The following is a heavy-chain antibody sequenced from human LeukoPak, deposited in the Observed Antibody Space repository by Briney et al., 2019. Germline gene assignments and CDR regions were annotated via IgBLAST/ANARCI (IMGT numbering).Heavy chain of an antibody. CDR3: AKEGHGNAFDI. V-gene: IGHV3-30-3*01. CDR2: ISYDGSNR. CDR1: GFTFSRYS. D-gene: IGHD1-1*01. Sequence: GRSLRLSCAASGFTFSRYSMDWVRQAPGKGLEWVAVISYDGSNRYNADSVRGRFTISRDNSKNTVNLQMNSLTAEDTAVYYCAKEGHGNAFDIWGQGTMVTVSS. J-gene: IGHJ3*02.